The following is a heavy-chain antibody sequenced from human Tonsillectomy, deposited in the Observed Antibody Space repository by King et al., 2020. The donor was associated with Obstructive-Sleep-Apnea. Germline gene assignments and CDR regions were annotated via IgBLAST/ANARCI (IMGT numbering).Heavy chain of an antibody. CDR1: VGSISSYY. J-gene: IGHJ4*02. Sequence: QLQESGPGLVKPSETLSLTCTVSVGSISSYYLRWILQPPGRGLEWSGYIYFIGSTNDNPPLNSRGPITVDTSKNLFSLKLSLVTAADTAVYYCARVKFEDSSGYYYFDYWGQGTLVTVSS. CDR3: ARVKFEDSSGYYYFDY. V-gene: IGHV4-59*01. D-gene: IGHD3-22*01. CDR2: IYFIGST.